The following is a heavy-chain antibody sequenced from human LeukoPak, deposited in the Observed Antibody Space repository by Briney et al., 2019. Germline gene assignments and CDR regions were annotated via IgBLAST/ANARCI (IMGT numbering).Heavy chain of an antibody. D-gene: IGHD3-10*01. CDR3: ARDRVPYGPFDY. CDR2: ISAYNGNT. J-gene: IGHJ4*02. V-gene: IGHV1-18*01. CDR1: GYTFTSYG. Sequence: ASVKVSCKASGYTFTSYGMSWVRQAPGQGLEWMGWISAYNGNTNYAQKLQRRLTMTTDTSTSTAYMELSGLRSEDTAVYCCARDRVPYGPFDYWGQGTLVTVSS.